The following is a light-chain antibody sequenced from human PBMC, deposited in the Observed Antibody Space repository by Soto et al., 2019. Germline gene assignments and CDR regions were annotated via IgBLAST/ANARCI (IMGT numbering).Light chain of an antibody. Sequence: QSALTQPASVSGSPGQSITISCTGTSSDVGSYNLVSWYRQHPGKAPKLIIYEGSKRPSGVPNRFSGSKSGNTASLTISGLQAEDEADYYCCSYAGSSTLVFGTGTKVTVL. CDR3: CSYAGSSTLV. J-gene: IGLJ1*01. CDR2: EGS. V-gene: IGLV2-23*01. CDR1: SSDVGSYNL.